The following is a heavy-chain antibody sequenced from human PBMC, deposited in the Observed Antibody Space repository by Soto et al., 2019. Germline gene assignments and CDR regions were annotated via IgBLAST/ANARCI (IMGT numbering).Heavy chain of an antibody. V-gene: IGHV3-48*02. D-gene: IGHD6-6*01. Sequence: GGSLRLSCAASGFTFSSYSMNWVRRAPGKGLEWVSYISSSSSTIYYADSVKGRFTISRDNAKNSLYLQMNSLRDEDTAVYYCASSQLEYSSSPTMGDYWGQGTLVTVSS. CDR1: GFTFSSYS. CDR2: ISSSSSTI. CDR3: ASSQLEYSSSPTMGDY. J-gene: IGHJ4*02.